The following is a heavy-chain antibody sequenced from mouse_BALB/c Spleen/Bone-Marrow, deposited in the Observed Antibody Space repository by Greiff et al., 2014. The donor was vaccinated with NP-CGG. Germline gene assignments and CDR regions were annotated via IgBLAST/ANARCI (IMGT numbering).Heavy chain of an antibody. CDR2: IYPYNGGT. Sequence: EAQLQQSGPELVKPGASVKISCKASGYTFTDYNMHWVKQSHGKSLEWIGYIYPYNGGTGYDQKFKSKATLTVDNSSSTAYMELRSLTSEDSAVYYCARSYGNWYFDVWGAGTTVTVSS. J-gene: IGHJ1*01. V-gene: IGHV1S29*02. D-gene: IGHD2-10*02. CDR3: ARSYGNWYFDV. CDR1: GYTFTDYN.